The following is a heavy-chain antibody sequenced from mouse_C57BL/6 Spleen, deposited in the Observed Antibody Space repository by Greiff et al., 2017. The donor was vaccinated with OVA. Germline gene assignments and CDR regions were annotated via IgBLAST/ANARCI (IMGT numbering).Heavy chain of an antibody. CDR2: ISSGSSTI. CDR1: GFTFSDYG. Sequence: EVKLVESGGGLVKPGGSLKLSCAASGFTFSDYGMHWVRQAPEKGLEWVAYISSGSSTIYYADTVKGRFTISRDNAKNTLFLQMTSLRSEDTAMYYCARSDGDWYFDVWGTGTTVTVSS. CDR3: ARSDGDWYFDV. J-gene: IGHJ1*03. V-gene: IGHV5-17*01.